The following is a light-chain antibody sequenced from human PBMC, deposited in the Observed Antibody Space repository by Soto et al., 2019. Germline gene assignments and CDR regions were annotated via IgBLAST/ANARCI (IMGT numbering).Light chain of an antibody. CDR2: DAS. J-gene: IGKJ1*01. CDR3: QHYNSYSEA. Sequence: DIQITQSPSSLSASEGDRVTITCQASQDISNYLNWYQQKPGKAPKLLIYDASNLETGVPSRFSGSGSGTDFTFTISSLQPDDFATYYCQHYNSYSEAFGQGTKVDIK. CDR1: QDISNY. V-gene: IGKV1-33*01.